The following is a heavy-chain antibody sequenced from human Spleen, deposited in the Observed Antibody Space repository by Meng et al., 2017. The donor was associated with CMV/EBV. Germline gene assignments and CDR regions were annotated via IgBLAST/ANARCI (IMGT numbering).Heavy chain of an antibody. J-gene: IGHJ4*02. CDR3: ARDVGSRGVSFDS. Sequence: ASVKVSCKTYGYTFSSYGLSWVRQAPGQALEWMGWISAYNGNTNYAQKFQGRVTMTTDKSTTAASMELTCLRSDDTAIYYCARDVGSRGVSFDSWGQGTLVTVSS. CDR1: GYTFSSYG. V-gene: IGHV1-18*01. D-gene: IGHD1-26*01. CDR2: ISAYNGNT.